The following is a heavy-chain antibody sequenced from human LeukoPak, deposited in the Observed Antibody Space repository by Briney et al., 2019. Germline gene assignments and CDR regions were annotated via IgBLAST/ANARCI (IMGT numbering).Heavy chain of an antibody. Sequence: PGGSLRLSCAASGFTFSSYWMTWVRQAPGKGPEWVANIKQDGSEQYYVDSVKGRFAISRDNAKNSLYLQMNSLRVEDTAVYYCVRISTAAAGSDYWGQGTLVTVSS. D-gene: IGHD6-13*01. CDR1: GFTFSSYW. CDR2: IKQDGSEQ. CDR3: VRISTAAAGSDY. V-gene: IGHV3-7*01. J-gene: IGHJ4*02.